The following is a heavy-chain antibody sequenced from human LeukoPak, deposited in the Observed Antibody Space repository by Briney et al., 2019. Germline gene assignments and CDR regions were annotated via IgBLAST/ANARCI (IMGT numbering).Heavy chain of an antibody. Sequence: TGGSLRLSCAASGFTFSSYGMHWVRQAPGKGLEWVVVISYDGSNKYYADSVKGRFTISRDNSKNTLYLQMNSLRAEDTAVYYCAKPHIAAADAFDIWGQGTMVTVSS. CDR1: GFTFSSYG. CDR2: ISYDGSNK. J-gene: IGHJ3*02. D-gene: IGHD6-13*01. V-gene: IGHV3-30*18. CDR3: AKPHIAAADAFDI.